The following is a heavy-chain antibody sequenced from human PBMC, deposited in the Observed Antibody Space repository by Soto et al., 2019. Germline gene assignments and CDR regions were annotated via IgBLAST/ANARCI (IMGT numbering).Heavy chain of an antibody. D-gene: IGHD7-27*01. V-gene: IGHV3-9*01. Sequence: EVQLVESGGGLVQPGRSLRLSCAASGFTFDDYAMRWVRQAPGKGLEWVSGISWNSGSIGYADSVTGRFTISRDNAKNSLYLQMNSLRAEDTALYYCAKDNKLTGDYYFDYWGQGTLVTVSS. CDR2: ISWNSGSI. CDR3: AKDNKLTGDYYFDY. J-gene: IGHJ4*02. CDR1: GFTFDDYA.